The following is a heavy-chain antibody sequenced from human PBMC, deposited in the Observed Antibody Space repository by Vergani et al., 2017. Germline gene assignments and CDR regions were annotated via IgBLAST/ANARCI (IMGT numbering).Heavy chain of an antibody. CDR3: ARGDYDFWSGYFDY. J-gene: IGHJ4*02. D-gene: IGHD3-3*01. CDR1: GGSISSSSYY. V-gene: IGHV4-39*07. Sequence: QVQLVESGGGVVQPGRSLRLSCAASGGSISSSSYYWGWIRQPPGKGLEWIGSIYYSGSTYYNPSLKSRVTISVDTSKNQFSLKLSSVTAADTAVYYCARGDYDFWSGYFDYWGQGTLVTVSS. CDR2: IYYSGST.